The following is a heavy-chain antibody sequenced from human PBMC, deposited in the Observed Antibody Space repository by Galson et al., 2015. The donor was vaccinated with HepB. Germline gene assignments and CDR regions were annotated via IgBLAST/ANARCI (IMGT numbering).Heavy chain of an antibody. CDR2: ISAYYANT. Sequence: SVKVSCKAAAYPFTSYGISWVRQAPGQGLEWMGSISAYYANTNYAQRFQGRVTMTTDTSSSTAYMELRSLVSGDTAVYYCARRRVDTYYYETGGYHQKDYFDLWGQGTLVTVSS. D-gene: IGHD3-22*01. J-gene: IGHJ4*02. CDR3: ARRRVDTYYYETGGYHQKDYFDL. V-gene: IGHV1-18*04. CDR1: AYPFTSYG.